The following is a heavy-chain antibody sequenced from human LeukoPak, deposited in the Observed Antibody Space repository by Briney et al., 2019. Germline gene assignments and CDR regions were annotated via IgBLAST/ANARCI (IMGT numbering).Heavy chain of an antibody. CDR2: INHSGSTT. D-gene: IGHD5-12*01. J-gene: IGHJ4*02. CDR3: ARKSGYARDY. V-gene: IGHV4-34*01. Sequence: SETLSLTCAVYGESFSGYYWNWIRQPPGKGLEWIGEINHSGSTTNHNPSLKSRVTMSVDTSKNQFSLKVTSVTAADTAVYYCARKSGYARDYWGQGTLVTVSS. CDR1: GESFSGYY.